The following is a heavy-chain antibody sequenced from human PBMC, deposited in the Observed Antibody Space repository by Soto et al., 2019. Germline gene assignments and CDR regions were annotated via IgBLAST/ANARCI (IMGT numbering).Heavy chain of an antibody. CDR2: IYYSGNT. Sequence: QVQLQESGPGLVKPLQTLSLTCTVSGGPISSGGYYWSWIRQHPGKGLKWIGYIYYSGNTYYNPSLKSRVTISVDTSKNEFSLKLSSVTDADTAVYYCAREYKGNWNYNWFDPWGQGTLVTVSS. CDR3: AREYKGNWNYNWFDP. J-gene: IGHJ5*02. D-gene: IGHD1-7*01. CDR1: GGPISSGGYY. V-gene: IGHV4-31*03.